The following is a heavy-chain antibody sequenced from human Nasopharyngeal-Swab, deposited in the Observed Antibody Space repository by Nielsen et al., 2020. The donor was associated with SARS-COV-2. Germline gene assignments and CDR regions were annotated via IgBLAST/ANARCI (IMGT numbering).Heavy chain of an antibody. J-gene: IGHJ4*02. Sequence: WIRQPPGKGLEWVAVIWYDGSNKYYADSVKGRFTVSRDNSKNTLYLQMNSLRAEDTAVYYCARERYSGSYDYWGQGTRVTVSS. V-gene: IGHV3-33*01. D-gene: IGHD1-26*01. CDR2: IWYDGSNK. CDR3: ARERYSGSYDY.